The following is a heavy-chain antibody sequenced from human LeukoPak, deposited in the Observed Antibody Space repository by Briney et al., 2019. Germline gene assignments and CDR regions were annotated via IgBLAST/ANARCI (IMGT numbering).Heavy chain of an antibody. CDR1: GYTFTGYY. Sequence: ASVKVSCKASGYTFTGYYIHWVRQAPGQGLEWMGWINPNSGGTYCAQKFQGRVTMTRDTSVSTAYMELSRLRSDDTAVYYCARGAYSSFNWFDPWGQGTLVTVSS. J-gene: IGHJ5*02. V-gene: IGHV1-2*02. CDR3: ARGAYSSFNWFDP. D-gene: IGHD2-15*01. CDR2: INPNSGGT.